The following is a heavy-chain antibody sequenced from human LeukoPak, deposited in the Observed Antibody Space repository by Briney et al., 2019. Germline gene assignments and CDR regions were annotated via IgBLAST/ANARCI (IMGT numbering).Heavy chain of an antibody. Sequence: SVKVSCTASGGTFSSYAISWVRQAPGQGLEWMGGIIPIFGTANYAQKFQGRVTITADESTSTAYMELSSLRSEDTAVYYCASATTVTTSSPYGMDVWGQGTTVTVSS. J-gene: IGHJ6*02. CDR2: IIPIFGTA. CDR1: GGTFSSYA. V-gene: IGHV1-69*01. D-gene: IGHD4-17*01. CDR3: ASATTVTTSSPYGMDV.